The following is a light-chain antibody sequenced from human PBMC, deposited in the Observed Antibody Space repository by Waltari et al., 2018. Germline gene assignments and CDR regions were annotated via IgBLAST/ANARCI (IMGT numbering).Light chain of an antibody. CDR3: QQSFTTLWT. V-gene: IGKV1-39*01. CDR1: QSISVY. CDR2: GAT. Sequence: DIQMTQSPSTLSASVGDRVTISGRAGQSISVYLNWYQQKHGEAPKLLIHGATTLENGVPTRFSGSGSGTDFTLTISTLQPEDFATYYCQQSFTTLWTFGQGTEVEIK. J-gene: IGKJ1*01.